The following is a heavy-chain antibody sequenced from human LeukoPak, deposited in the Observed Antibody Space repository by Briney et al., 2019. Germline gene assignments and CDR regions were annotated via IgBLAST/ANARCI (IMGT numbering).Heavy chain of an antibody. Sequence: PGGSLRLSCAASGFTFSSYWMHWVRQAPGKGLVWVSRINSDGSSTSYADSVKGRFTISRDNAKNSLYLQMNSLRPEDTAVYYCARRAPRSPYFDYWGQGTLVTVSS. CDR3: ARRAPRSPYFDY. V-gene: IGHV3-74*01. CDR1: GFTFSSYW. CDR2: INSDGSST. D-gene: IGHD6-6*01. J-gene: IGHJ4*02.